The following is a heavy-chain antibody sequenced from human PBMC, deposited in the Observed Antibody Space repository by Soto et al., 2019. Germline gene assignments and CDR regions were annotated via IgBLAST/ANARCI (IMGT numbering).Heavy chain of an antibody. V-gene: IGHV3-21*01. J-gene: IGHJ4*02. Sequence: GGSLRLSCAASGFTFSDYSMTWVRQAPGKGLEWVSSISSRSSYIYYADSVKGRFTISRDNANNSLYLQMNSLRAEDTAVYYCARVGVRSSSCEADYWRQGTPVTVSS. D-gene: IGHD6-13*01. CDR3: ARVGVRSSSCEADY. CDR1: GFTFSDYS. CDR2: ISSRSSYI.